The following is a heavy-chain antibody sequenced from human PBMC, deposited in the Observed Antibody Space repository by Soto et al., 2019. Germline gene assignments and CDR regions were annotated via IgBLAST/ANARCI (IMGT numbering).Heavy chain of an antibody. CDR2: IIPILGIA. V-gene: IGHV1-69*02. CDR3: ARASGGCSSTSCYAFDY. CDR1: GGTFNSYT. Sequence: ASVTVSCQASGGTFNSYTISWVRQAPGQGLEWMGRIIPILGIANYAQKFQGRVTITADKSTSTAYMELSSLRSEDTAVYYCARASGGCSSTSCYAFDYWGQGTLVTVSS. D-gene: IGHD2-2*01. J-gene: IGHJ4*02.